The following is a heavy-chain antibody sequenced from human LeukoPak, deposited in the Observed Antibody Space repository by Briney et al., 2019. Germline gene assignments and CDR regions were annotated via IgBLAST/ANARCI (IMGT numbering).Heavy chain of an antibody. Sequence: SETLSLTCAVYGGSFSGYYWSWTRQPPGKGLEWIGEINHSGSTNYNPSLKSRVTISVDTSKNQFSLKLSSVTAADTAVYYCARKSLGGTSRTFDIWGQGTMVTVSS. D-gene: IGHD3-16*01. V-gene: IGHV4-34*01. CDR2: INHSGST. CDR3: ARKSLGGTSRTFDI. J-gene: IGHJ3*02. CDR1: GGSFSGYY.